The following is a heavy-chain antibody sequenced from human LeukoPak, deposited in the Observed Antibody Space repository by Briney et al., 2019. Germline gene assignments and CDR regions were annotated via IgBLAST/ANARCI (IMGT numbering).Heavy chain of an antibody. D-gene: IGHD3-9*01. CDR2: ISSSSSYI. Sequence: PGGSLRLSCAASGFTFSSYSMNWVRQAPGKGLEWVSSISSSSSYIYYADSVKGRFTISRDNAKNSLYLQMNSLRAEDTAVYYCASEVFDILTGYYMDVWGKGPRSPSP. J-gene: IGHJ6*03. CDR3: ASEVFDILTGYYMDV. CDR1: GFTFSSYS. V-gene: IGHV3-21*01.